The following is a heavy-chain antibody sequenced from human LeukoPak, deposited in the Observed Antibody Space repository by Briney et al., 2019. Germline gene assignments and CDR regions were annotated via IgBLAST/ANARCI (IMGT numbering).Heavy chain of an antibody. V-gene: IGHV3-48*03. CDR2: ITRSGNTV. D-gene: IGHD2-8*01. Sequence: PGGSLRLSCAVSGFXFSSYEMNWVRQAPGKGLEWVSYITRSGNTVYYADSVKGRFTICRDNAKNSLYLQMNSLRAEDTAVYYCARDPGRNGHFDYWGQGTLVTVSS. CDR3: ARDPGRNGHFDY. CDR1: GFXFSSYE. J-gene: IGHJ4*02.